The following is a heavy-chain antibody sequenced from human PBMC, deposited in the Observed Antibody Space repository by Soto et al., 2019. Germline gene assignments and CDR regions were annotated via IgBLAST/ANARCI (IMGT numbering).Heavy chain of an antibody. CDR3: AISIAAAPYFDY. J-gene: IGHJ4*02. CDR1: GGTFSSYA. D-gene: IGHD6-13*01. CDR2: ISAYNGNT. V-gene: IGHV1-18*01. Sequence: ASVKVSCKASGGTFSSYAISWVRQAPGQGLEWMGWISAYNGNTNYAQKLQGRVTMTTDTSTSTAYMELRSLRSDDTAVYYCAISIAAAPYFDYWGQGTLVTVSS.